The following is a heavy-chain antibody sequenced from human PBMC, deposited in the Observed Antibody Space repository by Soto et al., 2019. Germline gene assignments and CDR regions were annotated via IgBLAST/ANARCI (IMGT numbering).Heavy chain of an antibody. Sequence: PGGSLRLSCAASGFTFSRSSMNWVRQAPGKGLEWVSSISGGSSYIYYADSLKGLFTISRDNAKILLYLQITRLRADDTAVYYCARAVVHLMFPPFYYYSMDVWGQGTTVTVSS. V-gene: IGHV3-21*01. CDR1: GFTFSRSS. CDR3: ARAVVHLMFPPFYYYSMDV. CDR2: ISGGSSYI. J-gene: IGHJ6*02. D-gene: IGHD2-21*01.